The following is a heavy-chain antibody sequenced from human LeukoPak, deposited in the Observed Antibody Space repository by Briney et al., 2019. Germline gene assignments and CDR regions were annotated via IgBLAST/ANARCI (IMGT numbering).Heavy chain of an antibody. CDR3: ARDYGGNFDY. V-gene: IGHV1-2*02. D-gene: IGHD4-23*01. Sequence: ASVKVSCKASGYTFTDHYIHWVRQAPGQGLEWMGWINPNNGGTNYAQKFQGRVTMTRDTSIGTAYMELSRLRSDDTAVYYRARDYGGNFDYWGQGTLVTVSS. CDR1: GYTFTDHY. J-gene: IGHJ4*02. CDR2: INPNNGGT.